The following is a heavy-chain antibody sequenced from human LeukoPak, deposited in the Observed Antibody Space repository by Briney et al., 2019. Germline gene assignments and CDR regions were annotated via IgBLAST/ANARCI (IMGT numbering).Heavy chain of an antibody. V-gene: IGHV1-18*04. J-gene: IGHJ4*02. D-gene: IGHD6-13*01. Sequence: GASVKVSCEASGYTFTDYYVHWVRQAPGQGLEWMGWISAYNGNTNYAQKLQGRVTMTTDTSTSTAYMELRSLRSDDTAVYYCARVTDTIAAAPYWGQGTLVTVSS. CDR1: GYTFTDYY. CDR3: ARVTDTIAAAPY. CDR2: ISAYNGNT.